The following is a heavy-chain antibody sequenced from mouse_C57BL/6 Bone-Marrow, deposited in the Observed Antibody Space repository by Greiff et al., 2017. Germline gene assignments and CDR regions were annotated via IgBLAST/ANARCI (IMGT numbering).Heavy chain of an antibody. Sequence: QVQLQQPGAELVKPGASVKLSCKASGYTFTSYWMHWVKQRPGQGLEWIGMIHPNSGSTNYNEKFKSKATLTVDKSSSTAYMQLSSLTSEDSAVYYCARRQLRPGAMDDWGQGTSVTVSS. CDR3: ARRQLRPGAMDD. D-gene: IGHD3-2*02. J-gene: IGHJ4*01. V-gene: IGHV1-64*01. CDR2: IHPNSGST. CDR1: GYTFTSYW.